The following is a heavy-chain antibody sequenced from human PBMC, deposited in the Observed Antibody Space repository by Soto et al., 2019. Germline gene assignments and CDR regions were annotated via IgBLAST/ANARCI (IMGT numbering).Heavy chain of an antibody. J-gene: IGHJ4*02. CDR2: SYYSGST. V-gene: IGHV4-31*03. Sequence: QVQLRESGPGLVKPSQTLSLTCTVSGGSISHDNYYWTWIRQHPGKGLEWIGYSYYSGSTYYNPYLKSRLSISVDTSKNPYSLKLSSVTAADTAVYYCVATTVTTISLDSWGQGTLVTVSS. CDR1: GGSISHDNYY. D-gene: IGHD4-17*01. CDR3: VATTVTTISLDS.